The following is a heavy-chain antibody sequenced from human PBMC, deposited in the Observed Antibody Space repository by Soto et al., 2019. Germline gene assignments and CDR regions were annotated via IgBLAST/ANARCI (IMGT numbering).Heavy chain of an antibody. CDR3: AKVQRERGATSRLRNWFDP. V-gene: IGHV3-23*01. Sequence: GGSLRLSCAASGFTFDDYAMHWVRQAPGKGLEWVSAISGSGGSTYYADSVKGRFTISRDNSKNTLYLQMNSLRAEDTAVYYCAKVQRERGATSRLRNWFDPWGQGNLVTVSS. D-gene: IGHD5-12*01. CDR1: GFTFDDYA. J-gene: IGHJ5*02. CDR2: ISGSGGST.